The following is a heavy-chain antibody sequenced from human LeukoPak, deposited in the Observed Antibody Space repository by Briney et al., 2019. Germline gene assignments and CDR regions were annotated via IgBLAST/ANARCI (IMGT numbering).Heavy chain of an antibody. CDR2: INSDGSST. CDR3: ARDNAPYYDFWSGYWTNYYYYMDV. D-gene: IGHD3-3*01. CDR1: GFTFSNCA. J-gene: IGHJ6*03. V-gene: IGHV3-74*01. Sequence: GGSLRLSCAASGFTFSNCAMNWVRQAPGKGLVWVSRINSDGSSTSYADSVKGRFTISRDNAKNTLYLQMNSLRAEDTAVYYCARDNAPYYDFWSGYWTNYYYYMDVWGKGTTVTVSS.